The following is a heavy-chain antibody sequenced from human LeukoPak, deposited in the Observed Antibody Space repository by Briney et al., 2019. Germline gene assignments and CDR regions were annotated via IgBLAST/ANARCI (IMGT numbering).Heavy chain of an antibody. D-gene: IGHD5-24*01. CDR3: ARLDHQKWLQLREDY. CDR2: INPKSGGA. J-gene: IGHJ4*02. V-gene: IGHV1-2*02. Sequence: ASVKVSCKASGYTFTSYDINWVRQAPGQGLEWMGWINPKSGGANYAQKFQGRVTMTWDTSISTAYMELSSLRSEDTAVYYCARLDHQKWLQLREDYWGQGTLVTVSS. CDR1: GYTFTSYD.